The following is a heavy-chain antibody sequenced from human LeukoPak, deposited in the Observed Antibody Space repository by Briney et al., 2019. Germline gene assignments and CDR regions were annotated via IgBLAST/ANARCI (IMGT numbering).Heavy chain of an antibody. J-gene: IGHJ6*04. CDR2: ISSSGSTI. D-gene: IGHD3-10*02. Sequence: GGSLRLSCAASGFTFDDYAMDWVRQAPGKGLEWVSYISSSGSTIYYADSVKGRFTISRDNAKNSLYLQMNSLRAEDTAVYYCAELGITMIGGVWGKGTTVTISS. CDR3: AELGITMIGGV. V-gene: IGHV3-48*03. CDR1: GFTFDDYA.